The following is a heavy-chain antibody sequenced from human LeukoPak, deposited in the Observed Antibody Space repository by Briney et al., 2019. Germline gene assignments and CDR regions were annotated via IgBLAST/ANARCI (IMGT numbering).Heavy chain of an antibody. CDR2: IYSGGST. CDR3: ARSPGYSSGWYYFDS. Sequence: GGSLRLSCAASGFTVSSNYMSWVRQAPGKGLGWASVIYSGGSTYYAGSVKGRFTISRDNSKNTLYLQMDSLRAEDTAVYYCARSPGYSSGWYYFDSWGQGTLVTVSA. J-gene: IGHJ4*02. D-gene: IGHD6-19*01. V-gene: IGHV3-53*01. CDR1: GFTVSSNY.